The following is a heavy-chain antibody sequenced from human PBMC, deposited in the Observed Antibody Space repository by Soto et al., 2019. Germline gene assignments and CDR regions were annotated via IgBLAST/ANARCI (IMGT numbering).Heavy chain of an antibody. D-gene: IGHD1-26*01. CDR1: GFTFSSYG. V-gene: IGHV3-30*18. J-gene: IGHJ4*02. Sequence: QVQLVESGGGVVQPGRSLRLSCAASGFTFSSYGMHWVRQAPGKGLEWVAVISYDGSNKYYADSVKGRFTISRDNSKNTLYLQMNSLRAEDTAVYYCAKDQSGRYLDYWGQGTLVTVSS. CDR2: ISYDGSNK. CDR3: AKDQSGRYLDY.